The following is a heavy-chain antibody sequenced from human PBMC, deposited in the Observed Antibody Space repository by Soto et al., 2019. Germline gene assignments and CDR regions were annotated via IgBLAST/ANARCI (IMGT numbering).Heavy chain of an antibody. CDR1: GFTFSSYG. CDR2: ISYDGSNK. D-gene: IGHD1-1*01. V-gene: IGHV3-30*18. Sequence: GGSLRLSCAASGFTFSSYGMHWVRQAPGKGLEWVAVISYDGSNKYYADSVKGRFTISRDNSKNTLYLQMNSLRAEDTAVYYCAKWGNEGAFDIWGQGTMVTVSS. CDR3: AKWGNEGAFDI. J-gene: IGHJ3*02.